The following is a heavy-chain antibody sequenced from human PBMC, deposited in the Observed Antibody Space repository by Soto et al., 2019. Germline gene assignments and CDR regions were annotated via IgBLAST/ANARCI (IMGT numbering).Heavy chain of an antibody. J-gene: IGHJ5*02. CDR3: ARGPIMGGTNDWFDP. CDR2: ISPKSGGT. V-gene: IGHV1-2*02. Sequence: QVQLAQSGAEVKRPWASVKVSCKAYGYTFTDYYIHWVRQAPGQGLEWMGWISPKSGGTNFAQNFQGRVTMSRDTSMSTVSMELSRLTADDTAVYYGARGPIMGGTNDWFDPWGQGTLVTVAS. CDR1: GYTFTDYY. D-gene: IGHD1-26*01.